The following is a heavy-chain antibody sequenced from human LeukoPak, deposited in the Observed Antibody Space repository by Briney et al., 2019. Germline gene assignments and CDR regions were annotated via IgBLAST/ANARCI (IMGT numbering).Heavy chain of an antibody. Sequence: QPGGSLRLSCAASGFTFSSYEMNWVRQAPGRGLEWISYISNSDNTIYYADSVKGRFTISRDNAKNSLYLQMNSLRAEDTAVYYCARKVTGSYAFDIWGQGTMVTVSS. CDR3: ARKVTGSYAFDI. CDR1: GFTFSSYE. D-gene: IGHD3-9*01. J-gene: IGHJ3*02. V-gene: IGHV3-48*03. CDR2: ISNSDNTI.